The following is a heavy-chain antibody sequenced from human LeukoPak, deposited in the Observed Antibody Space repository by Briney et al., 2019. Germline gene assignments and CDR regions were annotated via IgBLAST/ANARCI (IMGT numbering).Heavy chain of an antibody. CDR3: ARVYNYDFWSGQRTNYYYYMDV. J-gene: IGHJ6*03. CDR1: GGSFSGYY. CDR2: INHSGST. D-gene: IGHD3-3*01. V-gene: IGHV4-34*01. Sequence: PSETLSLTCAVYGGSFSGYYWSWIRQPPGKGLEWIGEINHSGSTNYNPSLKSRVTISVDTSKNQFSLKLSSVTAADTAVYYCARVYNYDFWSGQRTNYYYYMDVWGKGTTVTVSS.